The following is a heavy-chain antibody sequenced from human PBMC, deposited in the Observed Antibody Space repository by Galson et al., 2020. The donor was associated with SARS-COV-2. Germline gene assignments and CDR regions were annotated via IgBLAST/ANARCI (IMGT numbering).Heavy chain of an antibody. CDR1: GYSFTSYW. D-gene: IGHD3-3*01. CDR2: IYPGDSDT. V-gene: IGHV5-51*01. CDR3: ARNGHPGLSYYDFWSGYYSLNFDY. Sequence: HGESLKISCKGSGYSFTSYWIGWVRQMPGKGLKWMGIIYPGDSDTRYSPSFHGQVTISAAKSISTAYLQWSSLKASDTAMYYCARNGHPGLSYYDFWSGYYSLNFDYWGQGTLVTVSS. J-gene: IGHJ4*02.